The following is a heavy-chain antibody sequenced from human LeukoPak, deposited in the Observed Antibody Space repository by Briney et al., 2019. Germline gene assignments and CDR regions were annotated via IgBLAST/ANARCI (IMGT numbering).Heavy chain of an antibody. D-gene: IGHD2-21*01. Sequence: ASVKVSCKASGYTFTSYDINWVRQATGQGLEWMGWMNPNSGNTGYAQKFQGRVTMTRNTSISTAYMELSSLRSEDTAVYYCARANPRHIVVVIPGDYWGQGTLVTVSS. J-gene: IGHJ4*02. V-gene: IGHV1-8*01. CDR3: ARANPRHIVVVIPGDY. CDR1: GYTFTSYD. CDR2: MNPNSGNT.